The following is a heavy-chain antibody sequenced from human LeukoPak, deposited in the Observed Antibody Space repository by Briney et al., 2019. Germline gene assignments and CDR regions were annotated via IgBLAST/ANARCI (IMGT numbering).Heavy chain of an antibody. CDR1: GFTFSTYS. V-gene: IGHV3-23*01. CDR3: AKDVVPDSGWDLDY. D-gene: IGHD6-19*01. J-gene: IGHJ4*02. CDR2: IHPSGDST. Sequence: QAGGSLRLSCAASGFTFSTYSMTWVRQGPGKGLEWVSSIHPSGDSTFYADSVKGRFTISRDNSKNTLYLQMSSLRTEDTAIYYCAKDVVPDSGWDLDYWGQGTLVTVSS.